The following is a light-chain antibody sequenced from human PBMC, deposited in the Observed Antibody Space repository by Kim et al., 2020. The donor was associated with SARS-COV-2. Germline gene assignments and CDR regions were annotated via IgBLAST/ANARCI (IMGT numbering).Light chain of an antibody. Sequence: LSPGERATLSCRASQSVSSYLAWYQQKPGQAPRLLIYGASSRATAIPDRFSGTGSGTDFTLTISRLEPEDFAMYYCHQYSRSARTFGQGTKVDIK. CDR2: GAS. CDR3: HQYSRSART. J-gene: IGKJ1*01. CDR1: QSVSSY. V-gene: IGKV3-20*01.